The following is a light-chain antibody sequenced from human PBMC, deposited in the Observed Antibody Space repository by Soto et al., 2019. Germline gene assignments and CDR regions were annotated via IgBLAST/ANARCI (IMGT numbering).Light chain of an antibody. CDR2: GTS. Sequence: EVVLTQSPDTLSLSPGETATLSCRASQAVTGNYLAWYQQKPGQAPRLLNYGTSNRATGIPDRFSGSGSGTDFTLTISRLEPEDFAVYYCQQCGPSLRYTFGQGTKLEIK. CDR1: QAVTGNY. J-gene: IGKJ2*01. CDR3: QQCGPSLRYT. V-gene: IGKV3-20*01.